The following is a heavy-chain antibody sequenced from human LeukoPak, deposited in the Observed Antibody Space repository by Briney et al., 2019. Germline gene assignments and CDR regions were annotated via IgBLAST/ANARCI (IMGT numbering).Heavy chain of an antibody. J-gene: IGHJ3*02. Sequence: GGSLRLSCAASVFTVSISYMSWVRQAPGKGRGWVSVIYSDGSAYYADSVKGRFTTSRDQSKNTMYLQMDSLRAEDTAMYDCARGGSLCTDNVCRLNYAFDIWGQGTMVTVSS. V-gene: IGHV3-53*01. CDR2: IYSDGSA. CDR1: VFTVSISY. D-gene: IGHD2-8*01. CDR3: ARGGSLCTDNVCRLNYAFDI.